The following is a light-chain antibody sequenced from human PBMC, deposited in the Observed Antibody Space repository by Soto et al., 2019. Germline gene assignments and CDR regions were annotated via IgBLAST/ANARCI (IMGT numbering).Light chain of an antibody. V-gene: IGLV2-14*01. CDR2: GVK. J-gene: IGLJ1*01. CDR3: SSYTPRYFDV. Sequence: QSALTQPASVSGSPGQSITISCTGSGRDVGAYNYVSWYQQHPGKAPKLIIYGVKNRPSGVSNRFSASKSAFTASLTISGLQAEDEADYYCSSYTPRYFDVFGQGTKLTVL. CDR1: GRDVGAYNY.